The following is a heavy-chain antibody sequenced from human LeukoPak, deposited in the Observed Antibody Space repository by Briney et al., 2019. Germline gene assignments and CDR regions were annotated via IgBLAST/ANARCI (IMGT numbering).Heavy chain of an antibody. D-gene: IGHD3-10*01. V-gene: IGHV4-59*01. CDR1: GGSISNYY. J-gene: IGHJ4*02. CDR3: ARDSGYGSGSAL. Sequence: PSETLSLTCTVSGGSISNYYWTWIRQPPGKGLEWIGSSYYDGSTNYNPSLKSRVTISLDTPKNQFSLKLSSVTAADTAVYYCARDSGYGSGSALWGQGTLITVSS. CDR2: SYYDGST.